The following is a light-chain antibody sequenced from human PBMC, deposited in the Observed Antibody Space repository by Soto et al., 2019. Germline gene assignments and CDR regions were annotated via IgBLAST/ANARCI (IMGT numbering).Light chain of an antibody. V-gene: IGLV4-60*03. CDR3: ETWDSNTRWV. Sequence: QSVLTQSSSASASLGSSVKLTCTLSSGHSSYIIAWHQQQPGKAPRYLMKLEGSGSYNKGSGVPDRFSGSSSGADRYLTISTLQSEDEADYYCETWDSNTRWVFGGGTQLTV. CDR2: LEGSGSY. J-gene: IGLJ3*02. CDR1: SGHSSYI.